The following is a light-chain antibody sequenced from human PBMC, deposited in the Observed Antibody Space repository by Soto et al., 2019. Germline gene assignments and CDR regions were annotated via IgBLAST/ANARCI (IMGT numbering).Light chain of an antibody. CDR1: QSFSRSY. J-gene: IGKJ5*01. CDR2: GAS. CDR3: QQYVTSIT. Sequence: EIVWTHAPGTLSLSPGERATLSCRASQSFSRSYLAWYQQKPGQAPRLLIYGASSRATGIPDRFSGSGSGTDFTHTSSILEPEDFAVYYCQQYVTSITVGRGQRLKI. V-gene: IGKV3-20*01.